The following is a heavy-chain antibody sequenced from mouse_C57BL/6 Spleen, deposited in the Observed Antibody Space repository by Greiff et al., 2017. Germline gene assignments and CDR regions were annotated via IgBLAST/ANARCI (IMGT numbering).Heavy chain of an antibody. CDR1: GYTFTSYW. CDR3: ARGITTVVATEWYCDV. V-gene: IGHV1-69*01. Sequence: QVQLQQPGAELVMPGASVKLSCKASGYTFTSYWMHWVKQRPGQGLEWIGEIYPSDSYTNYNQKFKGKSTLTVDKSSSTAYMQLSSLTSEDSAVYYCARGITTVVATEWYCDVWGTGTTVTVSS. J-gene: IGHJ1*03. D-gene: IGHD1-1*01. CDR2: IYPSDSYT.